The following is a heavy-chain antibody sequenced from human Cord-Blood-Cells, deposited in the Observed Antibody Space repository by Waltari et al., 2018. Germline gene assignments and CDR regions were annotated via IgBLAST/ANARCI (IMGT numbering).Heavy chain of an antibody. J-gene: IGHJ3*02. CDR3: ARDRWGDAFDI. CDR1: GFTFSSYR. D-gene: IGHD7-27*01. Sequence: QVQLVESGGGVVQPGRSLRLSCAASGFTFSSYRTHWARHAPGKGLEWVAIICNDGSNKYYADSVKGRFTISRDNSKNTLYLQMNSLRAEDTAVYYCARDRWGDAFDIWGQGTMVTVSS. CDR2: ICNDGSNK. V-gene: IGHV3-33*01.